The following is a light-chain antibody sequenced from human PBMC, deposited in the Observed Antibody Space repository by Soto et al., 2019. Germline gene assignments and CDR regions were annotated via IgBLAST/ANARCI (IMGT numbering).Light chain of an antibody. CDR3: QQSYNSPLT. CDR2: DAS. V-gene: IGKV1-39*01. J-gene: IGKJ4*01. CDR1: QNIGSY. Sequence: DIQMTQSPSPLSASVGDRVTVSCRASQNIGSYLNWYQQKSGKAPKVLISDASTLQSGVPSRFSGSGSGTDFTLTISSLQPEDSAIYYCQQSYNSPLTLGGGTKVDIK.